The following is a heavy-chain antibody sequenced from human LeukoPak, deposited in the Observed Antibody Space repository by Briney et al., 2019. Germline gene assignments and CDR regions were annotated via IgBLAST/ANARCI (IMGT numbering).Heavy chain of an antibody. J-gene: IGHJ5*02. CDR1: GGSFSGFY. CDR2: INYTGST. D-gene: IGHD6-25*01. V-gene: IGHV4-34*01. CDR3: ARVAGYLPTRWFDP. Sequence: SETLSLTCAVYGGSFSGFYWSWIRHVPGKGLEWIGEINYTGSTSYNPSLKSRVTISVDTSQNQFFLLLTSVTAADTAVYYCARVAGYLPTRWFDPWGQGTHVAVSS.